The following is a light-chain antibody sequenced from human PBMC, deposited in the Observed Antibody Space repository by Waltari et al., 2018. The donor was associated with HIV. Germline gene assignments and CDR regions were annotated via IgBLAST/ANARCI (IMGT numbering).Light chain of an antibody. CDR2: DAS. J-gene: IGKJ2*01. V-gene: IGKV3-15*01. Sequence: ETVLTQSPATLSVSPGARATLSCRASQRVSSSLAWYQQKPGQAPRLLIYDASTRVTGTPTRFSGSGSGTEFTLTISGLQSEDSATYHCQQTYSNPSTFGQGTKLDI. CDR1: QRVSSS. CDR3: QQTYSNPST.